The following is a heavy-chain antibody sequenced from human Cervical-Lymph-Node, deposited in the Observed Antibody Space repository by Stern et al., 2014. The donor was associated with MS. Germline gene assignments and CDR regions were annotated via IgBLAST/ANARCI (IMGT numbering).Heavy chain of an antibody. J-gene: IGHJ4*02. V-gene: IGHV3-30*18. CDR2: ISYDGAHK. D-gene: IGHD4-23*01. CDR3: AKDLGGNAFDY. CDR1: GFSFSDYG. Sequence: VQLVESGGGMVQPGRSLRLSCAASGFSFSDYGIHWVRQAPGKALEWVAVISYDGAHKYYADSVKGRVTIPRDNSKNTVYLQMNRLRSDDTAVYYCAKDLGGNAFDYWGQGTLVIVSS.